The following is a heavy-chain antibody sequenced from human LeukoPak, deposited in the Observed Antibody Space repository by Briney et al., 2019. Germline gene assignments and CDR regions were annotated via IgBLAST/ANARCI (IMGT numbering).Heavy chain of an antibody. J-gene: IGHJ6*02. Sequence: PGGSLRLSCAASGFTFSSYAMHWVRQAPGKGLEWVAVISYDGSNKYYADSVKGRFTISRDNSKNTLYLQMDSLRAEDTAVYYCARDHGRLMEYYGMDVWGQGTTVTVSS. CDR3: ARDHGRLMEYYGMDV. CDR2: ISYDGSNK. V-gene: IGHV3-30-3*01. D-gene: IGHD3-10*01. CDR1: GFTFSSYA.